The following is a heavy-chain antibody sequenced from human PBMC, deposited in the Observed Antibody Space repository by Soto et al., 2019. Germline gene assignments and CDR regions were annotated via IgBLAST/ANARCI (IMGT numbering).Heavy chain of an antibody. CDR2: VYHSGST. CDR3: ARACSSNSCYDVFDY. V-gene: IGHV4-38-2*01. Sequence: TLSLTCAVSGYSISSGYDWGWIRQPPGKGLEWIGTVYHSGSTYYNPSLKSRVTMSVDTSKNQFSLKLSSVTAADTAVYYCARACSSNSCYDVFDYWGQGTLVTVSS. D-gene: IGHD2-2*01. CDR1: GYSISSGYD. J-gene: IGHJ4*02.